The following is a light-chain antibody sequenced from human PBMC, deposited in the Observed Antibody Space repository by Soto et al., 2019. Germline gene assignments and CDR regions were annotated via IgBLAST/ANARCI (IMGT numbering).Light chain of an antibody. Sequence: EIVMTQSPAALSVSPGESVTLSCRASQSVTNNLAWYQQKPGQAPRLLIYGASTRANGIPVRFSGSGSGTEFTLTISGLQAEDFAVYYCQQYNNWPPYTFGQGTKLEIK. CDR3: QQYNNWPPYT. CDR2: GAS. V-gene: IGKV3-15*01. J-gene: IGKJ2*01. CDR1: QSVTNN.